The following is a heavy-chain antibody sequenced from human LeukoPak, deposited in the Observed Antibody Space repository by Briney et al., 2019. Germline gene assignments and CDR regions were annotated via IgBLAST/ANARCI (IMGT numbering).Heavy chain of an antibody. CDR2: ISGGGVTS. Sequence: PGGSLRLSCAASGFTFTSYAMTWVRQAPGKELEWVSAISGGGVTSYYADSVKGRFTISRDNSKSTLYLQMNSLRAEDTAVYYCAKDRYSSSWYYFDSWGQGTLVTVSS. D-gene: IGHD6-13*01. J-gene: IGHJ4*02. CDR3: AKDRYSSSWYYFDS. CDR1: GFTFTSYA. V-gene: IGHV3-23*01.